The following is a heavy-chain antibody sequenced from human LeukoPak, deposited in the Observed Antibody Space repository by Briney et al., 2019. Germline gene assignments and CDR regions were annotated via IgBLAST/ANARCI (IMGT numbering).Heavy chain of an antibody. Sequence: PSETLSLTCTVSGGSISSGSYYWSWIRQPAGKGLEWIGRIYTSGSTNYNPSLKSRVTISVDTSKNQFSLKLSSVTAADTAVYYCARSPGGNDAFDIWGQGTMVTVSS. CDR2: IYTSGST. CDR1: GGSISSGSYY. V-gene: IGHV4-61*02. J-gene: IGHJ3*02. D-gene: IGHD4-23*01. CDR3: ARSPGGNDAFDI.